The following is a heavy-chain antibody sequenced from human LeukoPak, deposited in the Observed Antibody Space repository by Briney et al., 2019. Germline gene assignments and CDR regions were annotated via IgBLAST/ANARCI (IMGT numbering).Heavy chain of an antibody. Sequence: ASVKVSCKASGYTFTGYYMHWVRQAPGQGLEWMGWINPNSGGTNYAQKFQGRVTMTRDTSISTAYMELSRLRSDDTAVYYCARGNTMIVVSWFDPWGQGTLITVSS. J-gene: IGHJ5*02. CDR3: ARGNTMIVVSWFDP. D-gene: IGHD3-22*01. CDR1: GYTFTGYY. CDR2: INPNSGGT. V-gene: IGHV1-2*02.